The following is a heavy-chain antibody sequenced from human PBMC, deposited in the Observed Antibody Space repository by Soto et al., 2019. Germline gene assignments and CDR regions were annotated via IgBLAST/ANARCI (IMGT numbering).Heavy chain of an antibody. Sequence: GGSLRLSCAASGFTFSSYAMHWVRQAPGKGLEWVALISYDGSDKDYADSVKGRFTISRDNSRNTLFLQMNGLRAEDTALYYCAKGRSYYYYYGVDVWGQGTTVTVSS. V-gene: IGHV3-30-3*01. CDR2: ISYDGSDK. CDR3: AKGRSYYYYYGVDV. J-gene: IGHJ6*02. CDR1: GFTFSSYA.